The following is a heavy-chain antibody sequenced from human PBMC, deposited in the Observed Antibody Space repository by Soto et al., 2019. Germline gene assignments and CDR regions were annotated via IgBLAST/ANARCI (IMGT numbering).Heavy chain of an antibody. V-gene: IGHV1-8*01. CDR1: GYTFASYD. D-gene: IGHD3-3*01. J-gene: IGHJ6*03. CDR2: MNPNSGNT. CDR3: ARGLYDFWSGYHMHQYYYSYMDV. Sequence: GASVKVSCKASGYTFASYDINWVRQATGQGLEGMGWMNPNSGNTGYAQQSQGRVTMTRNTSISTAYMELSSLRSEDTAVYYCARGLYDFWSGYHMHQYYYSYMDVWGKGTTVTVSS.